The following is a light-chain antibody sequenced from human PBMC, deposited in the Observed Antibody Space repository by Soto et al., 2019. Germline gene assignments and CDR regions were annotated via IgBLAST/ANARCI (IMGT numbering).Light chain of an antibody. CDR3: QQYGDSPLT. CDR1: QTVSGSY. Sequence: ESALTQSPGTLSLSPGGGAPLACGGSQTVSGSYVAWYQQKPGQTPRLLIYGASSRATGIPDRFSGSGSGTDFTLTISRLEPEDFAVYHCQQYGDSPLTFGGGTKVDIK. J-gene: IGKJ4*01. V-gene: IGKV3-20*01. CDR2: GAS.